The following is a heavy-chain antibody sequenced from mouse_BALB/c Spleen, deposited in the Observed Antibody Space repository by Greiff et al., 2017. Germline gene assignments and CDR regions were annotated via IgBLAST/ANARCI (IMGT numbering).Heavy chain of an antibody. CDR3: ARSSMITSFAD. CDR1: GFNIKDTY. D-gene: IGHD2-4*01. J-gene: IGHJ3*01. CDR2: IDPANGNT. Sequence: VQLQQSGAELVKPGASVKLSCTASGFNIKDTYMHWVKQRPEQGLEWIGRIDPANGNTKYDPKFQGKATITADTSSNTAYLQLSSLTSEDTAVYYCARSSMITSFADWGQGTLVTVSA. V-gene: IGHV14-3*02.